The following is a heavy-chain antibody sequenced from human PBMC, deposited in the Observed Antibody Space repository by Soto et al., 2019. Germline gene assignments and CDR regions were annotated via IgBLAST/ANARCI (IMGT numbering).Heavy chain of an antibody. D-gene: IGHD2-15*01. CDR3: ARGGYCSCGSCYYYMDV. CDR2: INHSGST. Sequence: QVQLQQWGAGLLKPSETLSLTCAVYGGSFSGYYWSWIRQPPWKGLEWIGEINHSGSTNYNTSLKRRVTISVDTSKNQVSLKLSSVTAADTAVYYCARGGYCSCGSCYYYMDVWGKGTTVTVSS. V-gene: IGHV4-34*01. CDR1: GGSFSGYY. J-gene: IGHJ6*03.